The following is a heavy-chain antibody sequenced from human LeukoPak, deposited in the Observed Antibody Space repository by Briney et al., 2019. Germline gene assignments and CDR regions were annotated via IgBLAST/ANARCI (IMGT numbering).Heavy chain of an antibody. D-gene: IGHD5-18*01. CDR2: IRSKAYGGTT. CDR1: GFTFGDHA. J-gene: IGHJ6*02. CDR3: RGPTQQWLYSGTDV. V-gene: IGHV3-49*04. Sequence: GGPLRLSCTASGFTFGDHAMSWVRQAPGKGLEWLGFIRSKAYGGTTEYAASAKGRFTISRDDSKSIAYLQMNSLTTEDTAVYCSRGPTQQWLYSGTDVWGQGTTVIVSS.